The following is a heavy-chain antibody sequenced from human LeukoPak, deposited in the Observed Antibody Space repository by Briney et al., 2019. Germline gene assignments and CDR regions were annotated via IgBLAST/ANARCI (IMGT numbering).Heavy chain of an antibody. CDR2: ISYDGSNK. D-gene: IGHD2-15*01. V-gene: IGHV3-30-3*01. Sequence: GRSLRLSCAASGFTFSSYAMHWVRQAPGKGLEWVAVISYDGSNKYYADSVKGRFTISRDNSKNTLYLQMNSPRAEDTAVYYCARAIAATPNWFDPWGQGTLVTVSS. CDR1: GFTFSSYA. CDR3: ARAIAATPNWFDP. J-gene: IGHJ5*02.